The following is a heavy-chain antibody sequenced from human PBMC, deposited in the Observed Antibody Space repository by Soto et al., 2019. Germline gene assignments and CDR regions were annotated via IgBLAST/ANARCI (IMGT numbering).Heavy chain of an antibody. CDR1: GGSISSYY. Sequence: SETLSLTCTVSGGSISSYYWSWIRQPPGKGLEWIGYIYYSGSTNYNPSLKSRVTISVDTSKNQFSLKLSSVTAADTAVYYCARPRTWGGGAFDIWCQGTMVTVSS. D-gene: IGHD3-16*01. CDR3: ARPRTWGGGAFDI. J-gene: IGHJ3*02. V-gene: IGHV4-59*08. CDR2: IYYSGST.